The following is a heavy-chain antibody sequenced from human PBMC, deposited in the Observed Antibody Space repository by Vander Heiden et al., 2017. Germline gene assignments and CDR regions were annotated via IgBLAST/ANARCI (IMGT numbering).Heavy chain of an antibody. Sequence: EVQLVQSGGGLVPPGGSLRLPCAASGSPFSSYTMTWVRQTPGKGLEWISYISATGVTIYYSQSVEGRFTISRDNVKNSLYLQMNNLRDDDTGVYYCARDPKLYGAFGPYFDYWGQGVLVTVAS. CDR1: GSPFSSYT. CDR3: ARDPKLYGAFGPYFDY. CDR2: ISATGVTI. D-gene: IGHD2-15*01. V-gene: IGHV3-48*02. J-gene: IGHJ4*02.